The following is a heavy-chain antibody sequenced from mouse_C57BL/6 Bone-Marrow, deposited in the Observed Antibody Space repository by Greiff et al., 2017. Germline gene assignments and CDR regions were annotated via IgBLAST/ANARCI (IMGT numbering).Heavy chain of an antibody. J-gene: IGHJ4*01. Sequence: QVQLKESGAELAKPGASVKLSCKASGYTFTSYWMHWVKQRPGRGLEWIGYINPSSGYTKYNQKFKDKATLTADKSSSTAYMQLSSLTYEDSAVYYCAREEDDYDAYYYAMDYWGQGTSVTVSS. V-gene: IGHV1-7*01. CDR1: GYTFTSYW. D-gene: IGHD2-4*01. CDR3: AREEDDYDAYYYAMDY. CDR2: INPSSGYT.